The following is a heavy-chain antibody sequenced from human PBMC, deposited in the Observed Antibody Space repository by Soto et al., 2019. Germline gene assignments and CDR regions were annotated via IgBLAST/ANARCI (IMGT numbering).Heavy chain of an antibody. Sequence: NPSETLSLTCTVSGDSISSDDYYWNWIRQSPGKGLEWIGYISYTGTTYYNPSLKSRVSISIDTSKNQFSLELNSVTAADTAVYFCAREFLGYSYAPGVVCWGQATLVTVSS. CDR2: ISYTGTT. J-gene: IGHJ4*02. CDR3: AREFLGYSYAPGVVC. V-gene: IGHV4-30-4*01. D-gene: IGHD5-18*01. CDR1: GDSISSDDYY.